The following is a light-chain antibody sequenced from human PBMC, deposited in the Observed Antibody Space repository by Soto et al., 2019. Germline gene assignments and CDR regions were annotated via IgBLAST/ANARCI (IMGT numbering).Light chain of an antibody. CDR3: QQSYSTPYT. Sequence: DIQMTQSPSSLSASVGDRVTITCQASQDINNCLNWYQQKPGKAPKLLIYAASSLQSGVPSRFSGSGSGTDFTLTISSLQPEDFATYYCQQSYSTPYTFGQGTKLEIK. CDR1: QDINNC. CDR2: AAS. J-gene: IGKJ2*01. V-gene: IGKV1-39*01.